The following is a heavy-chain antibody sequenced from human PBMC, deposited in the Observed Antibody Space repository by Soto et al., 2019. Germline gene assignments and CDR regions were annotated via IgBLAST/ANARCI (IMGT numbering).Heavy chain of an antibody. CDR3: AGDPQAVAGRKNYYYGMDV. V-gene: IGHV1-69*06. D-gene: IGHD6-19*01. CDR2: IIPIFGTA. Sequence: ASVKVSCKASGGTFSSYAISWVRQAPGQGLEWMGGIIPIFGTANCAQKFQGRVTITADKSTSTAYMELSSLRSEDTAVYYCAGDPQAVAGRKNYYYGMDVWGQGTTVTVSS. J-gene: IGHJ6*02. CDR1: GGTFSSYA.